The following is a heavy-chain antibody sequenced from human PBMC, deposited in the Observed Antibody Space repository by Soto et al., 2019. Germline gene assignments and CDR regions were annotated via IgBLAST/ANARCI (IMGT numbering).Heavy chain of an antibody. V-gene: IGHV1-69*01. J-gene: IGHJ4*02. CDR2: IIPMLDTP. CDR1: GGTFSSYV. D-gene: IGHD2-21*02. Sequence: QVQLVQSGAEVKKPGSSVKVSCKSSGGTFSSYVISWVRQAPGQGLEWMGGIIPMLDTPNFAQKFQGRVTFTAAGSTSTAYMEVSSLSSEDTAVYYCESGIPVTGTASFDYWGRGTLVTVSS. CDR3: ESGIPVTGTASFDY.